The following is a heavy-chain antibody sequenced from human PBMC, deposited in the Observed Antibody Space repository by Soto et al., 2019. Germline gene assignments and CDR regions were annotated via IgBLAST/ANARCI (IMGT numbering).Heavy chain of an antibody. Sequence: ASVKVSCKASGGTFSSYAISWVRQAPGQGLEWMGGIIPIFGTANYAQKFQGRVTITADESTSTAYMELSSLRSEDTAVYYCGSASYSTSWYFAYWGKGALVPVSS. D-gene: IGHD6-13*01. CDR3: GSASYSTSWYFAY. V-gene: IGHV1-69*13. J-gene: IGHJ4*02. CDR2: IIPIFGTA. CDR1: GGTFSSYA.